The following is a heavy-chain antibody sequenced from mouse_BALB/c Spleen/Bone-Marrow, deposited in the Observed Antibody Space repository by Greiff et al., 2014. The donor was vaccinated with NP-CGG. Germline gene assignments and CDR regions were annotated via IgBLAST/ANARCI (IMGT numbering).Heavy chain of an antibody. J-gene: IGHJ2*01. CDR3: AREGGY. Sequence: VQLQQSGAELARPGASVKLSCKAFGYIFTSYWMQWVKQRPGQGLDWIGAIFPGDGDTRYTQKFKGKATLTADKSSSTAFMQLSSLASEDSAVYYCAREGGYWGQGTTLRVSS. CDR2: IFPGDGDT. V-gene: IGHV1-87*01. CDR1: GYIFTSYW.